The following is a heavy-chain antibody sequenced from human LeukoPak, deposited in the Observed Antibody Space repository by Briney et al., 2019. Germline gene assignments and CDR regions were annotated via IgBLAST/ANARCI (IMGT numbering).Heavy chain of an antibody. V-gene: IGHV4-30-2*01. CDR1: GGSISSGGYY. CDR2: IYHSGST. Sequence: SETLSLTCTVSGGSISSGGYYWSWIRQPPGKGLEWIGYIYHSGSTYYNPSLKSRVTISVDRSKNQFSLKLSSVTAADTAVYYCAREYLHAFDIWGQGTMVTVSS. CDR3: AREYLHAFDI. J-gene: IGHJ3*02.